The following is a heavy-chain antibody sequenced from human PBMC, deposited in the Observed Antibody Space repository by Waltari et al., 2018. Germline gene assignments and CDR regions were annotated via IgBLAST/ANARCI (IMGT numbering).Heavy chain of an antibody. J-gene: IGHJ3*01. V-gene: IGHV5-51*01. Sequence: EVQLVQSGAEVKKPGESLKISCKGSGYRFTTYWIGWVRQMPGKGLEWMGFVDPGDSDTRYSQSFQGQVTISADKSISTAYMQWSSLRASDTAMYYCARAYASGDDAFDLWGQGTVVTVSS. CDR2: VDPGDSDT. CDR3: ARAYASGDDAFDL. D-gene: IGHD2-2*01. CDR1: GYRFTTYW.